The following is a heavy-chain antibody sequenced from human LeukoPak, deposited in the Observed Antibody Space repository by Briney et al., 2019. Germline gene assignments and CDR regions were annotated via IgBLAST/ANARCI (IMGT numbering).Heavy chain of an antibody. Sequence: GGSLRLSCAASGFTLSHLWMRWLRQAPGQGLEWVANIKQDGFEKYYVDSVRGRFTISRDNAKNSLSLQMNSLRAEDTAVYYCARDGCTSTTCSTLGGFSSWGQGTLVTVSS. V-gene: IGHV3-7*01. CDR1: GFTLSHLW. CDR3: ARDGCTSTTCSTLGGFSS. J-gene: IGHJ5*02. D-gene: IGHD2-2*01. CDR2: IKQDGFEK.